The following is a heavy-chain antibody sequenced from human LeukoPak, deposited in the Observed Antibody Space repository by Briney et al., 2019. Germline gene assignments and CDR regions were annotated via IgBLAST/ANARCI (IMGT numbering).Heavy chain of an antibody. Sequence: GGSLRLSCAASGFTFSSYAMHWVRQAPGKGLGWVAVISYDGSKKYYADSVKGRLTISRDNSKNTLYLQMNSLRAEDTAVYYCARQGSVVAANFDYWGQGTLVTVSS. CDR2: ISYDGSKK. V-gene: IGHV3-30-3*01. CDR3: ARQGSVVAANFDY. CDR1: GFTFSSYA. J-gene: IGHJ4*02. D-gene: IGHD2-15*01.